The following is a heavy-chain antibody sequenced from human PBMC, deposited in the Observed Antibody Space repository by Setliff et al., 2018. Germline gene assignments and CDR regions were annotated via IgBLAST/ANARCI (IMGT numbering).Heavy chain of an antibody. J-gene: IGHJ3*02. V-gene: IGHV1-46*01. CDR1: GYTFTSHY. CDR3: ARDVFPYHYEGAFDI. CDR2: INPSSGRT. D-gene: IGHD3-22*01. Sequence: ASVKVSCKASGYTFTSHYMHWVRQAPGLGLEWMGTINPSSGRTSYAQKFQGRVTMTRDTSTSIVYMDMSSLSSEDTAVYYCARDVFPYHYEGAFDIWGQGTMVTVSS.